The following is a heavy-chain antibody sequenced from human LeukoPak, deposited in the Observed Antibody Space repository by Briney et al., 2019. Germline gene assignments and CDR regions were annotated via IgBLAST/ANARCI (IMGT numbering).Heavy chain of an antibody. J-gene: IGHJ4*02. Sequence: GRSLRLSCAASGFTFSDYYMSWIRQAPGKGLEWVSYISSSGSTIYYADSVKGRFTISRDNAKNSLYLQMNSLRAEDTAVYYCASRNKNYYGFEVYFDYWGQGTLVTVSS. CDR3: ASRNKNYYGFEVYFDY. CDR2: ISSSGSTI. D-gene: IGHD3-10*01. V-gene: IGHV3-11*01. CDR1: GFTFSDYY.